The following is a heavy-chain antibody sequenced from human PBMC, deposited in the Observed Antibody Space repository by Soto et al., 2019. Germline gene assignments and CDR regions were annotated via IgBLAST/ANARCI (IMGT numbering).Heavy chain of an antibody. CDR3: ARSDVCTGYYALDY. CDR1: GFAFSSYE. D-gene: IGHD3-3*01. V-gene: IGHV3-48*03. Sequence: GSLRLSCGASGFAFSSYEMNWVRQAPGKGLEWVSYISSSGTTMYYADSVQGRFTISRDNAKNSLYLQMSSLRAEDTAIYYCARSDVCTGYYALDYWGQGALVTVSS. J-gene: IGHJ4*02. CDR2: ISSSGTTM.